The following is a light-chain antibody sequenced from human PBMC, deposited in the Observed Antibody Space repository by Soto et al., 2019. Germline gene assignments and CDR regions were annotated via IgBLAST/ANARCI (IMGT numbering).Light chain of an antibody. J-gene: IGKJ3*01. V-gene: IGKV3-11*01. CDR1: QTVNSD. Sequence: IVFTQSPGTLSLSPGARATLSCRASQTVNSDLAWYQQKPGQAPRLLIYDASNRATGIPARFSGSGSGTDFTLTISSLEPEDFAVYYCQQRSNWPITFGPGTKVDIK. CDR3: QQRSNWPIT. CDR2: DAS.